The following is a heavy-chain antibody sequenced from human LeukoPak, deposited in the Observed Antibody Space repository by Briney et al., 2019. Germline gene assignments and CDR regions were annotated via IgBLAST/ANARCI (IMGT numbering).Heavy chain of an antibody. V-gene: IGHV3-21*01. CDR2: ISSSSSYI. CDR1: EFTFSSYS. D-gene: IGHD2-2*01. J-gene: IGHJ6*02. Sequence: GGSLRLSCAASEFTFSSYSMNWVRQAPGKGLEWVSSISSSSSYIYYADSVKGRFTISRDNAKNSLYLQMNSLRAEDTAVYYCARGTSYYYYGMDVWGQGTTVTVSS. CDR3: ARGTSYYYYGMDV.